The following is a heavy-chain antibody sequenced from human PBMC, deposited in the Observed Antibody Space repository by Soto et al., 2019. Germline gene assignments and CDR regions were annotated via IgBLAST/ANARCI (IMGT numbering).Heavy chain of an antibody. D-gene: IGHD6-19*01. CDR2: IYYSGST. CDR3: ARNSGHSSGWPHLDYYYGMDV. Sequence: QLQLQESGPGLVKPSETLSLTCTVSGGSISSSSYYWGWIRQPPGKGLEWIGSIYYSGSTYYNPSLKSRVTISVDTSKNQFSLKLSSVTAADTAVYYCARNSGHSSGWPHLDYYYGMDVWGQGTTVTVSS. V-gene: IGHV4-39*01. CDR1: GGSISSSSYY. J-gene: IGHJ6*02.